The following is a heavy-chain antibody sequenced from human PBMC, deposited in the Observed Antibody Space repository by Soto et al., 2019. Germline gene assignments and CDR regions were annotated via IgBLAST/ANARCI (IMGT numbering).Heavy chain of an antibody. CDR2: IYYSGST. CDR1: GGSISSSSYY. Sequence: PSETLSLTCTVSGGSISSSSYYWGWIRQPPGKGLEWIGSIYYSGSTNYNPSLKSRVTISVDTSKNQFSLKLSSVTAADTALYYCARDREYYYDSSGYRHYYVMDVWGQGTTVTVSS. J-gene: IGHJ6*02. V-gene: IGHV4-39*07. CDR3: ARDREYYYDSSGYRHYYVMDV. D-gene: IGHD3-22*01.